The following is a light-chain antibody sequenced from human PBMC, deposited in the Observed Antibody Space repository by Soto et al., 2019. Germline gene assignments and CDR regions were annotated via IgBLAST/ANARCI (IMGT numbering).Light chain of an antibody. CDR2: EVR. Sequence: QSALTQPASVSGSPGQSITISCTGTSSDVGNYNYVSWYQQHPGKAPKLMVFEVRNRPSGVSRRFSGSKSGNTASLTISGLQAEDEADYYCTSYTNTATLVVFGGGTKLTVL. J-gene: IGLJ2*01. CDR3: TSYTNTATLVV. V-gene: IGLV2-14*01. CDR1: SSDVGNYNY.